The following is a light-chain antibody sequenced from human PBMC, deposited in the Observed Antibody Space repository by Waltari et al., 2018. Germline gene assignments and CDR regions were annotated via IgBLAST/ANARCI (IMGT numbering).Light chain of an antibody. CDR2: GGF. J-gene: IGLJ3*02. CDR3: QCYDSNLSASV. Sequence: QSVLTPPPSVSAAPGPRVTISSTGNRSNIGARYALTRYQQLPGTAPKPLIYGGFNRPSGVPDRFSGSTSGTSASLAISGLQTEDEGDYYCQCYDSNLSASVFGGGTKLTVL. CDR1: RSNIGARYA. V-gene: IGLV1-40*01.